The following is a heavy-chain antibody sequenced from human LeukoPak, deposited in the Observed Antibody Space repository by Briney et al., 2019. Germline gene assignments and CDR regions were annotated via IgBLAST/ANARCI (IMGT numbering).Heavy chain of an antibody. CDR2: FDPEDGET. Sequence: ASVKVSCKVSGYTLTELSMHWVRQAPGKGLEWMGGFDPEDGETIYAQKFQGRVTMTEDTSTDTAYMELSSLRSEDTAVYYCATSRAVRGDRCDAFDIWGQGTMVTVSS. D-gene: IGHD3-16*02. V-gene: IGHV1-24*01. CDR1: GYTLTELS. CDR3: ATSRAVRGDRCDAFDI. J-gene: IGHJ3*02.